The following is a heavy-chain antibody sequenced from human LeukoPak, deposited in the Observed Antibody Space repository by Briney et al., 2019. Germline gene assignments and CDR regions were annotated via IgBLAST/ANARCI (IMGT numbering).Heavy chain of an antibody. CDR2: IYYSGST. Sequence: PSETLSLTCTVSGVSISSSSYYWGWIRQPPGKGLEWIGSIYYSGSTHYNPSLKSRVTISVDTSKNQFSLKLSSVTAADTAVYYCARHTYSDYYMDVWGKGTTVTVSS. CDR3: ARHTYSDYYMDV. CDR1: GVSISSSSYY. J-gene: IGHJ6*03. V-gene: IGHV4-39*01. D-gene: IGHD4-11*01.